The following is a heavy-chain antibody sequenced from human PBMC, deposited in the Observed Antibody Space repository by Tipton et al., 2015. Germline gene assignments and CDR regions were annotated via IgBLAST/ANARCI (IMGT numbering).Heavy chain of an antibody. CDR2: IYYSWST. V-gene: IGHV4-61*08. CDR1: GSSVSSGAYY. CDR3: ARKPSGPGDYYYYGMDV. J-gene: IGHJ6*02. D-gene: IGHD6-19*01. Sequence: LRLSCIVSGSSVSSGAYYWSWIRQPPGKGLEWIGYIYYSWSTNYNPSLKSRVTISVDTSKNQFSLNLSSVTAADTAVYYCARKPSGPGDYYYYGMDVWGQGTTVTVSS.